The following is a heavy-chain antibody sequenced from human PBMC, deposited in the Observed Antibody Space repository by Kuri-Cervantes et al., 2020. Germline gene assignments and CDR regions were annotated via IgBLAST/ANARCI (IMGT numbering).Heavy chain of an antibody. Sequence: GESLKISCAASGFTFSSYAMSWVRQAPGKGLERVSAISGSGGSTYFADSVKGRFTISRDNSKNTLYLQMNSLRAEDTAVYYCAKGTTTSIAARLGYYYYMDVWGKGTTVTVSS. CDR2: ISGSGGST. D-gene: IGHD6-6*01. CDR3: AKGTTTSIAARLGYYYYMDV. V-gene: IGHV3-23*01. CDR1: GFTFSSYA. J-gene: IGHJ6*03.